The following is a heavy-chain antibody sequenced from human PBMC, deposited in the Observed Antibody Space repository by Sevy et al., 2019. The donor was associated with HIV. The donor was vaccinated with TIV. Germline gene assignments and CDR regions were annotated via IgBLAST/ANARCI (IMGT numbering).Heavy chain of an antibody. CDR1: GFTFGDYA. Sequence: GGSLRLSCTGSGFTFGDYAMSWVRQAPGKGLEWVAFLKHKAYGGTLGYAADVKGRFSISRDDSKSIAHLQMNDLKTEDTAIYYWTRWKGAQSIFDYWGQGALVTVSS. V-gene: IGHV3-49*04. D-gene: IGHD1-1*01. CDR2: LKHKAYGGTL. CDR3: TRWKGAQSIFDY. J-gene: IGHJ4*02.